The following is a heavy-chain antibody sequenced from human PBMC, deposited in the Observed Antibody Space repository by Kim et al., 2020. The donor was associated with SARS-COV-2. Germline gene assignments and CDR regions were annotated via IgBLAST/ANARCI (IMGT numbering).Heavy chain of an antibody. V-gene: IGHV3-9*01. CDR1: GFTFNRYA. CDR2: FSLDSNRI. J-gene: IGHJ6*02. D-gene: IGHD2-8*02. CDR3: GKDLVPGGLDV. Sequence: GGSLRLSCIVSGFTFNRYAMHWVRQAPGKGLEWVGGFSLDSNRIDYADSVKGRFTISRDFDKNSLYLQMNSLRVDDTALYYCGKDLVPGGLDVWGQGTTV.